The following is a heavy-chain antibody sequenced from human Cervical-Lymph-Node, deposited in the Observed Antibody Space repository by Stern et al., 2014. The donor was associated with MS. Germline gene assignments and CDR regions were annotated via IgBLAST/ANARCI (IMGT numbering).Heavy chain of an antibody. V-gene: IGHV4-39*02. CDR1: GGSVSSSGYY. D-gene: IGHD3-3*02. Sequence: QVQLQESGPGLVKPSETLSLTCTVSGGSVSSSGYYWGWIRQPPRKGLEWIGSIYYTGTTYSKPSLQSRVTITLDTSNTHFSLTLPSVTAADTAVYYCSRGHFWSGYYRDYWGQGTLVTVSS. CDR3: SRGHFWSGYYRDY. J-gene: IGHJ4*02. CDR2: IYYTGTT.